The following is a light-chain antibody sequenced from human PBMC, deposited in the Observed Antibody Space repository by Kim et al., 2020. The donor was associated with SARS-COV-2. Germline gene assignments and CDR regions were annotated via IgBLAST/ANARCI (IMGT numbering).Light chain of an antibody. CDR2: SDD. V-gene: IGLV1-44*01. Sequence: GQRVTISCSGSSSNIGLNTVSWYQQLPGTAPKLLIYSDDQWPSGIPDRFSGSKSGTSASLAISGLQSEDEADYYCAAWDDSLNGPVFGGGTQLTVL. CDR1: SSNIGLNT. J-gene: IGLJ7*01. CDR3: AAWDDSLNGPV.